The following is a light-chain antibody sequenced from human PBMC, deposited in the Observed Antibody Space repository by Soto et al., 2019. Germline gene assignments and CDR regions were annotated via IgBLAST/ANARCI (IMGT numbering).Light chain of an antibody. CDR2: DAS. J-gene: IGKJ1*01. CDR1: QSISNW. Sequence: DIQMTQSPSTLSASVGDRVPITCRASQSISNWLAWYQQKPGKAPKLLIYDASSLESGVPSRFSGGGFGTEFTLTISSLQPDDFATYYCQQYNSSPWTFGQGTKVDIK. V-gene: IGKV1-5*01. CDR3: QQYNSSPWT.